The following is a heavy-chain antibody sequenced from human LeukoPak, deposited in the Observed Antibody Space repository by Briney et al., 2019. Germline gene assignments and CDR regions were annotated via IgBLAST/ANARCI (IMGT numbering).Heavy chain of an antibody. Sequence: ASVKVSCKASGGTFSSYAISWVRQAPGQGLEWMGGIIPIFGTANYAQKFQGRVTMTRDTSTSTVYMELSSLRSEDTAVYYCASGMATTQLAFDYWGQGTLVTVSS. V-gene: IGHV1-69*05. D-gene: IGHD5-24*01. CDR1: GGTFSSYA. CDR2: IIPIFGTA. J-gene: IGHJ4*02. CDR3: ASGMATTQLAFDY.